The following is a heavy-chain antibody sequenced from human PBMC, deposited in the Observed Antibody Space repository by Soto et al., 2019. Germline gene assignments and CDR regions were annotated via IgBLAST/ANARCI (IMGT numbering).Heavy chain of an antibody. D-gene: IGHD6-13*01. CDR2: IYPGDSDT. J-gene: IGHJ6*02. V-gene: IGHV5-51*01. CDR3: ARTAAAGKYYYGTDV. CDR1: GYSFTSYW. Sequence: PGESLKISCKGSGYSFTSYWNGWVRQMPGKGLEWMGIIYPGDSDTRYSPSFQGQVTISADKSISTAYLQWSSLKASDTAMYYCARTAAAGKYYYGTDVWGQGTTVTVSS.